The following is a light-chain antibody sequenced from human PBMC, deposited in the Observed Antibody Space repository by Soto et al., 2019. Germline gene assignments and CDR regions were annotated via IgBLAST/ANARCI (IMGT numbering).Light chain of an antibody. Sequence: QSVLTQPPSASGTPGQRVTISCSGTSSNIGNNYVCWYQQLPGAAPNLLIYRNNRRPSGVPDRFSGSKAGTSASLAISGLRADEEADEYWAAWEDSLRGVVFGGGTKLTVL. CDR1: SSNIGNNY. CDR3: AAWEDSLRGVV. V-gene: IGLV1-47*01. J-gene: IGLJ2*01. CDR2: RNN.